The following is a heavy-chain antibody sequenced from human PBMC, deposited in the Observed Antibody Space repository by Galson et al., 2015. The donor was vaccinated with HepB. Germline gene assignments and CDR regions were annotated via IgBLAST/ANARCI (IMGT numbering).Heavy chain of an antibody. Sequence: SLRLSCAASGFTFSSYEMNWVRQAPGKGLEWISYISSGSLTIYYADSVRGRFTISRDNANNSLYLQMNSLSAEDSAVYFCARDYDRFDFWGRGTLVTVPS. D-gene: IGHD3-16*01. CDR1: GFTFSSYE. CDR3: ARDYDRFDF. J-gene: IGHJ4*02. CDR2: ISSGSLTI. V-gene: IGHV3-48*03.